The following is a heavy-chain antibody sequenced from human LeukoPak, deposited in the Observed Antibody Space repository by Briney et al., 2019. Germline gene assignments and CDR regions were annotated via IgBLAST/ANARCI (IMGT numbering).Heavy chain of an antibody. CDR3: ARGGDLRDY. V-gene: IGHV3-48*02. CDR1: GFTFSGYS. CDR2: ISTGSTTI. J-gene: IGHJ4*02. D-gene: IGHD3-16*01. Sequence: GGSLRLSCAASGFTFSGYSMNWVRQAPGKGLEWISYISTGSTTIYYADSVKGRFTISRDNAKNSLYLQMNSLRDEDTAVYYCARGGDLRDYWGQGTLVTVSS.